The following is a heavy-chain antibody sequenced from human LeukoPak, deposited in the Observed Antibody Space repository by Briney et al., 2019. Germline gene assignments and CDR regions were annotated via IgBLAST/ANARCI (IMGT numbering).Heavy chain of an antibody. J-gene: IGHJ4*02. CDR1: GFTFDDYA. V-gene: IGHV3-9*01. D-gene: IGHD4-17*01. CDR3: AEDISSGDYGAFYYFDY. CDR2: ISWNSGSI. Sequence: PGRSLRLSCAASGFTFDDYAMHWVRQAPGKGLEWVSGISWNSGSIGYADSVKGRFTISRDNAKNSLYLQMNSLRAEDTALYYCAEDISSGDYGAFYYFDYWGQGTLVTVSS.